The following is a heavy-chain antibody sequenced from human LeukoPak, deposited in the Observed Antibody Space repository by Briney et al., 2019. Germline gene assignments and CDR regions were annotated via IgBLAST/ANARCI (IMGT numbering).Heavy chain of an antibody. J-gene: IGHJ3*02. Sequence: PSETLSLTCTVSGGSISSGDYYWSWIRQPPGKGLEWIGYIYYSGSTYYNPSLKSRVTISVDTSKNQFSLKLSSVTAADTAVYYCARDRGEWLTRGLDAFDIWGQGTMVTVSS. CDR3: ARDRGEWLTRGLDAFDI. CDR1: GGSISSGDYY. D-gene: IGHD6-19*01. CDR2: IYYSGST. V-gene: IGHV4-30-4*01.